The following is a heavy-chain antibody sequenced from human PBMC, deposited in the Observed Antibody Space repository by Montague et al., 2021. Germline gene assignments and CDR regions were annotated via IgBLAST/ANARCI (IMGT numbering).Heavy chain of an antibody. V-gene: IGHV3-23*01. CDR1: GFTFGTYA. CDR2: ITGSGATT. Sequence: SLRLSCAASGFTFGTYAMSWVRQAPGKGLEWVSSITGSGATTYYADSVKGRFTISRDNSENTLYLQMNNLRAEDTALYYCARGRGVSSGIGQLDPWGQGTLVTVSS. J-gene: IGHJ5*02. D-gene: IGHD3-22*01. CDR3: ARGRGVSSGIGQLDP.